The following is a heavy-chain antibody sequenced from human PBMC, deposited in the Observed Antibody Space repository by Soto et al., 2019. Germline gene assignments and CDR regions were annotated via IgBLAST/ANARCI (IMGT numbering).Heavy chain of an antibody. J-gene: IGHJ6*02. CDR3: ARNCQAGTPRIWYYYYGMDV. Sequence: QLQLQESGPGLVKPSETLSLTCTVSGGSISSSSYYWGWIRQPPGKGLEWIGSIYYSGSTYYNPSLKSRVTISVDTSKNQFSLKLSSVPAADTAVYYCARNCQAGTPRIWYYYYGMDVWGQGTTVTVSS. CDR1: GGSISSSSYY. D-gene: IGHD6-19*01. V-gene: IGHV4-39*01. CDR2: IYYSGST.